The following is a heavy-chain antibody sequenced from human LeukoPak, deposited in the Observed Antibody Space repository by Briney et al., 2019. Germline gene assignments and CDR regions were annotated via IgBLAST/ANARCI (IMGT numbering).Heavy chain of an antibody. CDR2: ISYDGSNK. CDR1: GFTFSSYA. J-gene: IGHJ6*03. CDR3: ARDGGYCSSTSCSNYMDV. V-gene: IGHV3-30-3*01. Sequence: GGSLRLSCAASGFTFSSYAMHWVRQAPGKGLEWVAVISYDGSNKYYADSVKGRFTISRDNAKNSLYLQMNSLRAEDTAVYYCARDGGYCSSTSCSNYMDVWGKGTTVTVSS. D-gene: IGHD2-2*01.